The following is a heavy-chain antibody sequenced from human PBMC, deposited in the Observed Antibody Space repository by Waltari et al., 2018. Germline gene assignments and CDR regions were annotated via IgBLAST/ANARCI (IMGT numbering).Heavy chain of an antibody. CDR1: GFTFSSYS. Sequence: EVQLVESGGGLVKPGGSLRLSCAASGFTFSSYSMNWVRQAPGKGLEWVSSISSSSSYIYYADSVKGRFTISRDNAKNSLYLQMNSLRAEDTAVYYCARDSLAYCGGDCYSIWGQGTMVTVSS. V-gene: IGHV3-21*01. J-gene: IGHJ3*02. D-gene: IGHD2-21*01. CDR3: ARDSLAYCGGDCYSI. CDR2: ISSSSSYI.